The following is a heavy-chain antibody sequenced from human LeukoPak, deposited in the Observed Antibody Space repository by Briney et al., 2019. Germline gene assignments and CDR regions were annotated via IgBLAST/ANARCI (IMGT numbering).Heavy chain of an antibody. CDR3: ARDGTSTDDY. V-gene: IGHV1-18*01. CDR2: ISGNNDNP. CDR1: GYTFSNFG. D-gene: IGHD2-2*01. J-gene: IGHJ4*02. Sequence: ASVKVSRKTSGYTFSNFGINWVRQAPGQGLEWMGWISGNNDNPNYGQKFQGRFTVTTDSSTSTAYMELRNLRFDDTAVYYCARDGTSTDDYWGQGTLVTVSS.